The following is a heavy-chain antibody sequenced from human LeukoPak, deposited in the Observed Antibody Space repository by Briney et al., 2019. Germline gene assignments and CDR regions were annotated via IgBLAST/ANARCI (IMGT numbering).Heavy chain of an antibody. CDR2: IYYSGST. CDR1: GGSISSYY. Sequence: SETLSLTCTASGGSISSYYWSWIRQPPGKGLEWIGYIYYSGSTNYNPSPKSRVTISVDTSKNQFSLKLSSVTAADTAVYYCARETPYYSIQDYWGQGTLVTVSS. D-gene: IGHD3-10*01. J-gene: IGHJ4*02. CDR3: ARETPYYSIQDY. V-gene: IGHV4-59*01.